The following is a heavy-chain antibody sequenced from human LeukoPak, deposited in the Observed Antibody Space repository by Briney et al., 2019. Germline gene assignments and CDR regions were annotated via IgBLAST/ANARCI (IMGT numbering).Heavy chain of an antibody. CDR3: ARDGENWNYGNFDY. V-gene: IGHV3-7*01. D-gene: IGHD1-7*01. CDR1: GFTFSSYW. J-gene: IGHJ4*02. Sequence: GGSLRLSCAASGFTFSSYWMSWVRQAPGKGLEWVANIKQDGSEEYYVDSVKGRFTISRDNAKNSLYLQMNSLRAEDTAVYYCARDGENWNYGNFDYWGQGTLVTVSS. CDR2: IKQDGSEE.